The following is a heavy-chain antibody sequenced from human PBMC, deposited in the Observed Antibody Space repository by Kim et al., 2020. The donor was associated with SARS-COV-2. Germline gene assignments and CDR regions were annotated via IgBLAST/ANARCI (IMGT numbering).Heavy chain of an antibody. CDR3: AKVGPFGELNN. Sequence: TYYADSVKGRFTISRDNSKNTLYLQMNSLRAEDTAVYYCAKVGPFGELNNWGQGTLVTVSS. V-gene: IGHV3-23*01. CDR2: T. J-gene: IGHJ4*02. D-gene: IGHD3-10*01.